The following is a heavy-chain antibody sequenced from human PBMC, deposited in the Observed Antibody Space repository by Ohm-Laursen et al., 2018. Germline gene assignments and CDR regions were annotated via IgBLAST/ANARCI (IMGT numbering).Heavy chain of an antibody. CDR2: IHRDGSEK. J-gene: IGHJ4*02. CDR3: ARGGGGNSVVY. CDR1: GFTFSTYW. Sequence: SLRLSCAASGFTFSTYWMSWVRRAPGKGLEWVANIHRDGSEKYYVDSVKGRFTISRDNAKNSLYLQMNSLRAEDTAIYYCARGGGGNSVVYWGQGTLVTVSS. V-gene: IGHV3-7*01. D-gene: IGHD4-23*01.